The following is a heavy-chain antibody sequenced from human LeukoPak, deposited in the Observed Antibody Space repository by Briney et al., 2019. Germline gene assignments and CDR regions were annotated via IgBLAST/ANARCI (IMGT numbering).Heavy chain of an antibody. J-gene: IGHJ4*02. V-gene: IGHV4-59*01. D-gene: IGHD5-18*01. CDR2: IYYSGSP. CDR1: GGSLSSYY. CDR3: ARVFKGYSYGFVGN. Sequence: SETLSLTCTVSGGSLSSYYWSWIRQPPAKGLEWVGYIYYSGSPNYNPSLKSRVTISVDTSKNQFSLKLSSVTAADTAVYYCARVFKGYSYGFVGNWGQGTLVTVSS.